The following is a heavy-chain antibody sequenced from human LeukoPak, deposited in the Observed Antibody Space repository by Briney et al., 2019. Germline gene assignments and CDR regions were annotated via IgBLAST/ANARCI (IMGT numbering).Heavy chain of an antibody. CDR2: ISSSGGST. D-gene: IGHD2-2*01. CDR3: AKDRGCRSTMCYSDT. J-gene: IGHJ5*02. V-gene: IGHV3-23*01. CDR1: GFTFTSYA. Sequence: SGGSQTLFCAASGFTFTSYAMSWVRQAPGRGLEWVSTISSSGGSTYYADSVKGRFTISRDSSKNTLYLQMNSLRAEGTALYYCAKDRGCRSTMCYSDTWRQGTLVTVSS.